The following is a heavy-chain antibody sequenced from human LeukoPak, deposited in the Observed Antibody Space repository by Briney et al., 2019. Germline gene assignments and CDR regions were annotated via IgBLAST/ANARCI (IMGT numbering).Heavy chain of an antibody. Sequence: GGSLRLSCAASGSTFSTYAMNWVRQAPGKGLEWVGFIRRKGYGGTTEYAPSVKGRFIISRDDSKSTAYLQMSSLKTEDTAVYYCTRDHDFWSGPFDVWGKGTTVTVSS. J-gene: IGHJ6*04. CDR1: GSTFSTYA. CDR3: TRDHDFWSGPFDV. D-gene: IGHD3-3*01. CDR2: IRRKGYGGTT. V-gene: IGHV3-49*04.